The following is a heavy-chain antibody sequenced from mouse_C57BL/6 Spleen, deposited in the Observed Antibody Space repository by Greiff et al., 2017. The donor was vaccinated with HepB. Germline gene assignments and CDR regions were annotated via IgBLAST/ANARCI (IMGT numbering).Heavy chain of an antibody. CDR1: GYTFTDYY. CDR3: ARFYYSTPFAY. J-gene: IGHJ3*01. Sequence: EVQLQQSGPELVKPGASVKISCKASGYTFTDYYMNWVKQSHGKSLEWIGDINPNNGGTSYNQKFKGKATLTVDKSSSTAYMELRSLTSEDSAVYYCARFYYSTPFAYWGQGTLVTVSA. V-gene: IGHV1-26*01. D-gene: IGHD2-5*01. CDR2: INPNNGGT.